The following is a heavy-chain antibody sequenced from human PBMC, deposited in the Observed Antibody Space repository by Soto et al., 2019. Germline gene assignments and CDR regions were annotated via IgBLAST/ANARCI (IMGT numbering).Heavy chain of an antibody. CDR3: ARSDYGDFHFDY. V-gene: IGHV3-21*01. J-gene: IGHJ4*02. D-gene: IGHD4-17*01. CDR1: GFTFSSYS. Sequence: EVQLVESGGGLVKPGGSLRLSCAASGFTFSSYSMNWVRQAPGKGLEWVSSISSSSSYIYYADSVKGRFTISRDNAKNSLYLQMNSLRGEDTAVYYCARSDYGDFHFDYWGQGTLVTVSS. CDR2: ISSSSSYI.